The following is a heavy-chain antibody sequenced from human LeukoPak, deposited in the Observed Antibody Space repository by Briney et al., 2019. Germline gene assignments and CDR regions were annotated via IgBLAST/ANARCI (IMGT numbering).Heavy chain of an antibody. CDR2: INHSGST. Sequence: SETLSLTCAVYGGSFSGYYWSWIRQPPAKGLEWIGEINHSGSTNYNPSLTSRVTISVDTSKNQLSLKLSSVTAADTAVYYCAGYYYDSSGYYYEYFQHWGQGTLLTVSS. CDR3: AGYYYDSSGYYYEYFQH. J-gene: IGHJ1*01. V-gene: IGHV4-34*01. CDR1: GGSFSGYY. D-gene: IGHD3-22*01.